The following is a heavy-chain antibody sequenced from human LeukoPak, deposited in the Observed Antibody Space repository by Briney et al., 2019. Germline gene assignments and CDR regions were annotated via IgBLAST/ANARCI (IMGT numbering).Heavy chain of an antibody. CDR1: GFTFSSYA. J-gene: IGHJ5*02. Sequence: GGSLRLSCAASGFTFSSYAMSWVRQAPGKGLEWVSAISGSGGSTYCTDSVKGRFTISRDNSKNTLYLQMNSLRAEDTAVYYCARKDPWGWLLLGSWFDPWGQGTLVTVSS. V-gene: IGHV3-23*01. CDR2: ISGSGGST. CDR3: ARKDPWGWLLLGSWFDP. D-gene: IGHD3-3*01.